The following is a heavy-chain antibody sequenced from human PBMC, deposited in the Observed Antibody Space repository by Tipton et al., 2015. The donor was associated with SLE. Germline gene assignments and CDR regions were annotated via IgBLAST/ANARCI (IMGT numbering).Heavy chain of an antibody. J-gene: IGHJ6*03. CDR3: AKVATVGNYMDV. CDR1: GFTFSDYY. V-gene: IGHV3-23*01. D-gene: IGHD4-11*01. Sequence: SLRLSCAASGFTFSDYYMSWIRQAPGKGLEWVSAISGSGGSTYYADSVKGRFTISRDNSKNTLYLQMNSLRAEDTAVYYCAKVATVGNYMDVWGKGTTVTVPS. CDR2: ISGSGGST.